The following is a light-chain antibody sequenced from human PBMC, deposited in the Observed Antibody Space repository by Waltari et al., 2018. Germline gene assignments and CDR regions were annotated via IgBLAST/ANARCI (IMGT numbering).Light chain of an antibody. CDR3: QAWDTTTAV. V-gene: IGLV3-1*01. CDR2: QDN. J-gene: IGLJ3*02. Sequence: SYELTQPPSLSVYPGQPASITCSGDKLGDKYACWYQQKPGQSPVLVIYQDNKRPSGIPERFSGSNAGDTATLTISGTQAMDEADYYCQAWDTTTAVFVGGTKLTVL. CDR1: KLGDKY.